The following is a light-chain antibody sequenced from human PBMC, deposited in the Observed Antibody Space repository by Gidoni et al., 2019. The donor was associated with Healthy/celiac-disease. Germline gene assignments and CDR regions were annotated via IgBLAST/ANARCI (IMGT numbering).Light chain of an antibody. CDR1: SSNIGAGYD. Sequence: QSVLTQPPSVSGAPRQRVTISCTGSSSNIGAGYDVHWYQQLPGTAPKLLIYGNSNRPSGVPDRFSGSKSGTSASLAITGLQAEDEADYYCQSYDSSLSALYVFGTGTKVTVL. V-gene: IGLV1-40*01. J-gene: IGLJ1*01. CDR3: QSYDSSLSALYV. CDR2: GNS.